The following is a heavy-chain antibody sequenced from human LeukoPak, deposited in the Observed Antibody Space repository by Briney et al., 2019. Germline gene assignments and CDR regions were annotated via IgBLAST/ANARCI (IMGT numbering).Heavy chain of an antibody. D-gene: IGHD5-24*01. J-gene: IGHJ4*02. V-gene: IGHV4-39*01. CDR2: IYYSGST. CDR3: ARHSTRWLQFAYFDY. Sequence: PSETLSLTCTVSGGSISSSSYYWGWIRQPPGKGLEWIGSIYYSGSTYYNPSLKSRVTISVDTSKNQFSLKLSSVTAADTAVYYCARHSTRWLQFAYFDYWGQGTLVTVSS. CDR1: GGSISSSSYY.